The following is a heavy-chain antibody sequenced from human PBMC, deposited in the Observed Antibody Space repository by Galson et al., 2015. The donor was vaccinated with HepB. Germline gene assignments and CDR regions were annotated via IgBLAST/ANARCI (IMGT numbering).Heavy chain of an antibody. J-gene: IGHJ6*02. CDR2: MNKDGTEK. V-gene: IGHV3-7*01. CDR3: ARDEGDAMDV. Sequence: SLRLSCAASEFTFSDYWMNWVRQAPGKGLEWVANMNKDGTEKYYVDSVKGRFTVSRDNSNNTLFLQMSSLRAEDTAVYYCARDEGDAMDVWGQGTTVTVSS. CDR1: EFTFSDYW.